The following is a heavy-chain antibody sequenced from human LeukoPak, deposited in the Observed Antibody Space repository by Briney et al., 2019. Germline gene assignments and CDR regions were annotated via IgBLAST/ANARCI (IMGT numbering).Heavy chain of an antibody. CDR1: GFTFSSYA. J-gene: IGHJ4*02. D-gene: IGHD3-3*01. CDR2: ISRSGGST. CDR3: ASSLEGNFWSGYHF. Sequence: GGSLRLSCAASGFTFSSYAMSWVRQAPGKGLEWVSSISRSGGSTYYADSVKGRFTISRDNSKNTLYLQMNSLRAEDTAVYYCASSLEGNFWSGYHFWGQGTLVTVSS. V-gene: IGHV3-23*01.